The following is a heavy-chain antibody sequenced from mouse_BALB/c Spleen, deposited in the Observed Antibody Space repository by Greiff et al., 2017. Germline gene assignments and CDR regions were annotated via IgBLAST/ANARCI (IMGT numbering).Heavy chain of an antibody. J-gene: IGHJ3*01. CDR1: GDSITSGY. CDR3: ARFGGNWFAY. D-gene: IGHD2-1*01. V-gene: IGHV3-8*02. CDR2: ISYSGST. Sequence: EVQVVESGPSLVKPSQTLSLTCSVTGDSITSGYWNWIRKFPGNKLEYMGYISYSGSTYYNPSLKSRISITRDTSKNQYYLQLNSVTTEDTATYYCARFGGNWFAYWGQGTLVTVSA.